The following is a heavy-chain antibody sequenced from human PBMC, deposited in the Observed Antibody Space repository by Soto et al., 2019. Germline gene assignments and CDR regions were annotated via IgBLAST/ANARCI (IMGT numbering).Heavy chain of an antibody. J-gene: IGHJ2*01. CDR2: ISYDGSYK. V-gene: IGHV3-30*18. CDR1: GFTFSSYG. D-gene: IGHD3-10*01. Sequence: QVQLVESGGGVVQPGRSLRLSCAAAGFTFSSYGMHGVRQAPGKGLEWVAVISYDGSYKYYADSVKGRFTISRDNSKNTLYLQMNSLRAEDTAVYYCAKWGRGFDLWGRGTLVTVSS. CDR3: AKWGRGFDL.